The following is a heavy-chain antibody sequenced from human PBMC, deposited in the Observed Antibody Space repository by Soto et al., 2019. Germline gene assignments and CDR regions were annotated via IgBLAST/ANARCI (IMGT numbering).Heavy chain of an antibody. D-gene: IGHD2-15*01. CDR2: FHYSEKT. Sequence: SETLSLTCTVSGGSISSGPYSWGWIRQPPGEGLEWIGTFHYSEKTYYNPSLESRVTISVDKSKNQFSLKLSSVTAADTAVYYCARVEDIVVVVAGLELSSYGMDVWGQGSTDTCSS. CDR3: ARVEDIVVVVAGLELSSYGMDV. J-gene: IGHJ6*02. CDR1: GGSISSGPYS. V-gene: IGHV4-39*07.